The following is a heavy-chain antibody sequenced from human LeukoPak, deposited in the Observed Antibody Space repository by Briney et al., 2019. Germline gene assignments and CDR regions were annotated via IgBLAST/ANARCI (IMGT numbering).Heavy chain of an antibody. V-gene: IGHV3-21*01. CDR3: ARDRDWYFDL. Sequence: PGGSLRLSCAASGFNFGSYSMNWVRQAPGKGLEWVSSISSSSSYIYYADSVKGRFTISRDNAKNSLYLQMNSLRAEDTAVYYCARDRDWYFDLWGRGTLVTVSS. J-gene: IGHJ2*01. CDR2: ISSSSSYI. CDR1: GFNFGSYS.